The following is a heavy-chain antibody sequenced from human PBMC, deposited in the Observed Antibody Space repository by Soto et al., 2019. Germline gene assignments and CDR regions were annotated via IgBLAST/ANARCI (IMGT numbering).Heavy chain of an antibody. Sequence: KGLEWVAAISYDGSNKYYADSVKGRFTISRDNSKNTLYLQMNSLRAEDTAVYFFFFQAEDGIRDALSVSAFLLNRSSDL. V-gene: IGHV3-30*03. D-gene: IGHD2-15*01. CDR2: ISYDGSNK. J-gene: IGHJ2*01. CDR3: FFQAEDGIRDALSVSAFLLNRSSDL.